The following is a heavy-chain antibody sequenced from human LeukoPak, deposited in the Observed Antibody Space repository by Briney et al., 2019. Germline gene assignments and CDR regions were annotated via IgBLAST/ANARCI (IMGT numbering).Heavy chain of an antibody. CDR2: ISGSGGST. J-gene: IGHJ5*02. V-gene: IGHV3-23*01. CDR3: AKAGYCSGWYVH. D-gene: IGHD6-19*01. Sequence: GGSLRLSCAASGFTFSSYAMSWVRQAPGKGLEWVSAISGSGGSTYYADSVKGRFTISRDNSKNTLYLQMNSQRAEDTAAYYCAKAGYCSGWYVHWGQGTLVTVPS. CDR1: GFTFSSYA.